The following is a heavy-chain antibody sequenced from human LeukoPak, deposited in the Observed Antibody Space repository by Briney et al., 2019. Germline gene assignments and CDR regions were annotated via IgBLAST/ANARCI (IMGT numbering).Heavy chain of an antibody. CDR2: ISSSGSTI. J-gene: IGHJ4*02. CDR1: GFTFSDYY. V-gene: IGHV3-11*01. Sequence: GGSLRLSCAASGFTFSDYYMSWIRQAPGKGLGWVSYISSSGSTIYYADSVKGRFTISRDNAKNSLYLQMNSLRAEDTAVYYCARDRYVGTTTAGDSDSWGQGTLVTVSS. D-gene: IGHD1-26*01. CDR3: ARDRYVGTTTAGDSDS.